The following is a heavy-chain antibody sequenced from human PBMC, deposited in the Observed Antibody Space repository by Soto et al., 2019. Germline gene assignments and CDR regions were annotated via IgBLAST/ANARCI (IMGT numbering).Heavy chain of an antibody. D-gene: IGHD2-2*01. J-gene: IGHJ3*02. CDR1: GGSISSGGYY. CDR2: IYYSGST. V-gene: IGHV4-31*03. CDR3: ARDSRTRYCSSTSCRAGI. Sequence: QVQLQESGPGLVKPSQTLSLTCTVSGGSISSGGYYWSWIRQHPGKGLEWIGYIYYSGSTYYNPSLKSRVTISVDTSKNQFSLNLSSVTAADTAVYYCARDSRTRYCSSTSCRAGIWGQGTMVTVSS.